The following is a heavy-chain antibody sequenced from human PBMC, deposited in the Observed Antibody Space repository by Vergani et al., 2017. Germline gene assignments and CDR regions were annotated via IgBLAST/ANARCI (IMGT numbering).Heavy chain of an antibody. D-gene: IGHD2-21*02. CDR1: GDSVSSNSAA. Sequence: QVQLQQSGPGLVKPSQTLSLTCAISGDSVSSNSAAWNWIRQSPSRGLEWLGRTYYRSKWYNDYAVSVKSRITINPDTSKNQFSLQLNSVTPEDTAVYYCARSWAVPTYCGGDCYSPLEYYYGMDVWGQGTTVTVSS. V-gene: IGHV6-1*01. J-gene: IGHJ6*02. CDR3: ARSWAVPTYCGGDCYSPLEYYYGMDV. CDR2: TYYRSKWYN.